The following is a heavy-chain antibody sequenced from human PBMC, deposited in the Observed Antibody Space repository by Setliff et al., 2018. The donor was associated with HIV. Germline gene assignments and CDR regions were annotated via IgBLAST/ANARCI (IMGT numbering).Heavy chain of an antibody. CDR1: GFTFDDYT. Sequence: GGSLRLSCAAPGFTFDDYTLHWVRQAPGKGLEWISLISWNGGSKDYAESVKGRFTISRDNSKNSLYLQMNSLRAEDTAVYYCARGGSSWYYGKGPWLDYFDYWGQGTLVTVSS. V-gene: IGHV3-43D*04. J-gene: IGHJ4*02. CDR2: ISWNGGSK. CDR3: ARGGSSWYYGKGPWLDYFDY. D-gene: IGHD6-13*01.